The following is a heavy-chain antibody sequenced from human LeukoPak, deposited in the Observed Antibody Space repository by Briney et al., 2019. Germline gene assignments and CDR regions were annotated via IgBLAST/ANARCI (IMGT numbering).Heavy chain of an antibody. Sequence: ASVKVSCKASGHTFTSYGISWVRQAPGQGLEWMGWISAYNGNTNYAQKLQGRVTMTTDTSTSTAYMELRSLRSDDTAVYYCAREAKWITFGGVIVMDYWGQGTLVTVSS. J-gene: IGHJ4*02. V-gene: IGHV1-18*01. D-gene: IGHD3-16*02. CDR1: GHTFTSYG. CDR2: ISAYNGNT. CDR3: AREAKWITFGGVIVMDY.